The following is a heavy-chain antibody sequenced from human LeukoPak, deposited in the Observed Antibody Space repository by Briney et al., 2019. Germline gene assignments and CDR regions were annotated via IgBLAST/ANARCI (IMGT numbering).Heavy chain of an antibody. Sequence: PSETLSLTCAVYGGSFSGYYWSWIRQPPGKGLEWIGEINHSGSTNYNPSLKSRVTISVDTSKNQFSLKLSSVTAADTAVYYCARHRRIQLWYNWFDPWGQGTLVTVSS. D-gene: IGHD5-18*01. CDR1: GGSFSGYY. V-gene: IGHV4-34*01. CDR2: INHSGST. J-gene: IGHJ5*02. CDR3: ARHRRIQLWYNWFDP.